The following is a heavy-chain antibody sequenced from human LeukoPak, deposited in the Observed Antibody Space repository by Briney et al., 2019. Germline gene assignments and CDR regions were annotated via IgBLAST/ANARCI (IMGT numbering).Heavy chain of an antibody. CDR2: AHNSGST. CDR1: GVSISSDNY. Sequence: PSETLSLTCIVSGVSISSDNYWSWIRQHPGKGLEWIGYAHNSGSTYYNPSLKSRISISVDASKNQFSLKLSSVTAADTAVYYCARDRYDSYPMDVWGQGTTVTVSS. V-gene: IGHV4-31*03. D-gene: IGHD3-3*01. J-gene: IGHJ6*02. CDR3: ARDRYDSYPMDV.